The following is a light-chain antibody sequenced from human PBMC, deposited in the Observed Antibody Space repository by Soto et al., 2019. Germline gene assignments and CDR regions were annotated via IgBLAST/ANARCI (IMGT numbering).Light chain of an antibody. V-gene: IGLV2-14*01. CDR1: SSDVGGYNY. Sequence: QPVLTQPASVSGSPGQSITISCTGTSSDVGGYNYVSWYQQHPGKVPKLMIYDVTNRPSGVSNRFSGSKSGNTASLTISGLQAEDEADYYCTSYTSSSTEVFGTGTKLTVL. CDR2: DVT. J-gene: IGLJ1*01. CDR3: TSYTSSSTEV.